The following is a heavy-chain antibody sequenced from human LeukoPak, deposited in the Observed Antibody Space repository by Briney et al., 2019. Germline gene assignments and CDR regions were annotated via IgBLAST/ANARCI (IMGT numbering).Heavy chain of an antibody. CDR3: AYGRYGSGSCAGYGMDV. CDR1: GGSISSSSYY. CDR2: IYYSGST. D-gene: IGHD3-10*01. J-gene: IGHJ6*02. V-gene: IGHV4-39*07. Sequence: KPSETLSLTCTVSGGSISSSSYYWGWIRQPPGKGLEWIGSIYYSGSTYYNPSLKSRVTMSVDTSKNQFSLKLSSVTAADTAVYYCAYGRYGSGSCAGYGMDVWGQGTTVTVSS.